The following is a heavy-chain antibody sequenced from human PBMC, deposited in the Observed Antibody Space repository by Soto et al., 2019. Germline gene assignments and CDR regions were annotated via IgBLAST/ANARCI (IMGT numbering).Heavy chain of an antibody. D-gene: IGHD3-22*01. CDR1: GGSISSYY. J-gene: IGHJ5*02. CDR2: IYYSGST. V-gene: IGHV4-59*01. Sequence: SETLSLTCTVSGGSISSYYWSWVRQPPGKGLEWIGYIYYSGSTNYNPSLKSRVTISVDTSKNQFSLKLSSVTAADTAVYYCGRKGDYYDSGVYRNCFAPGGRGTRVTVSS. CDR3: GRKGDYYDSGVYRNCFAP.